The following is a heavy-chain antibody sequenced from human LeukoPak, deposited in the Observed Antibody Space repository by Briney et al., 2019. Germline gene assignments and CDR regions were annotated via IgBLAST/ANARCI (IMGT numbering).Heavy chain of an antibody. CDR3: ANPWGSGWYFDL. D-gene: IGHD7-27*01. Sequence: GGSLRLSCAASGFTFYNYAMNWVRQAPGKGLEWVSLIDGSDGSTYYADPVKGRFTISRDNSKNTLYLQMNSLRADDTAVYYCANPWGSGWYFDLWGRGTLVTVSS. V-gene: IGHV3-23*01. J-gene: IGHJ2*01. CDR2: IDGSDGST. CDR1: GFTFYNYA.